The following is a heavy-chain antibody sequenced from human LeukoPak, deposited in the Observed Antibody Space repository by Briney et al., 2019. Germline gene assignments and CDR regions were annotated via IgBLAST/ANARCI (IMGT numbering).Heavy chain of an antibody. CDR1: GFIFSSYS. D-gene: IGHD2-15*01. V-gene: IGHV3-21*01. CDR2: ITSSSSYI. CDR3: ASLLESYCSGGSCYV. Sequence: GGSLRLSCAASGFIFSSYSMNWVRQAPGKGLEWVSSITSSSSYIYYADSVKGRFTISRDNAKKSLYLQMNSLRADDTAVYYCASLLESYCSGGSCYVWGQGALVTVSS. J-gene: IGHJ4*02.